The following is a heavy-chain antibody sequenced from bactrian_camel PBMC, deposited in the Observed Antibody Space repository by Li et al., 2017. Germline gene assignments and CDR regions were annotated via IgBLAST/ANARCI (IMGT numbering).Heavy chain of an antibody. J-gene: IGHJ4*01. CDR3: VRTGAPNY. CDR2: ITASGAMT. CDR1: GLTFSSYA. Sequence: VQLVESGGGLVQPGGSQRLSCATSGLTFSSYAMSWIRQAPGKGLEWMSMITASGAMTYYADSVKGRFTISRDNAENMVYLQMNSLKAEDTAVYYCVRTGAPNYWGQGTQVTVS. D-gene: IGHD7*01. V-gene: IGHV3S40*01.